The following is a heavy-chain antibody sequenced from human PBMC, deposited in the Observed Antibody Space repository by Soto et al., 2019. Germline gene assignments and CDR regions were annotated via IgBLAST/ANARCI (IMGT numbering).Heavy chain of an antibody. D-gene: IGHD3-10*01. CDR3: AKQRAYYGSGADTFYFDS. Sequence: EVQRLVSGGGWVQPGGALRLSSIVSGVTFSNYAMNWVREAPGKGLEWVSSLSGSGGTTYYADSVKGRFIISRDNSKNTLDLLMNSLRAEDKALYYCAKQRAYYGSGADTFYFDSWGQGALVTVSS. CDR1: GVTFSNYA. J-gene: IGHJ4*02. CDR2: LSGSGGTT. V-gene: IGHV3-23*01.